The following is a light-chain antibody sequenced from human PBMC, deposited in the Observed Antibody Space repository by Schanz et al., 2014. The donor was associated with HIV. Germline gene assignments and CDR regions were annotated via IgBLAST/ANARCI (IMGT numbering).Light chain of an antibody. J-gene: IGLJ2*01. CDR2: DVT. V-gene: IGLV2-14*03. CDR3: SSYTTSSTLV. Sequence: QSVLTQPPSASGSPGQSVTISCTGTSSDVGGYNHVSWYQQHPGKSPKLLIYDVTYRPSGISNRFSGSKSGYTASLTISGLQSDDEADYYCSSYTTSSTLVFGGGTKLTVL. CDR1: SSDVGGYNH.